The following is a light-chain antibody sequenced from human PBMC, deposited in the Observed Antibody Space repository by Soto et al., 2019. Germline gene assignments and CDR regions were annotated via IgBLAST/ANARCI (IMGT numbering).Light chain of an antibody. J-gene: IGLJ1*01. V-gene: IGLV2-14*01. Sequence: QSALTQPASVSGSPGQSITISCTGTSSDVGYDNYVSWFQQHPGKAPKLMIYEVSRRPSGVSNRFSGSKSGNTASLTISGLQAEDEADYYCASYTSSSSYVFGTGTKLTVL. CDR2: EVS. CDR3: ASYTSSSSYV. CDR1: SSDVGYDNY.